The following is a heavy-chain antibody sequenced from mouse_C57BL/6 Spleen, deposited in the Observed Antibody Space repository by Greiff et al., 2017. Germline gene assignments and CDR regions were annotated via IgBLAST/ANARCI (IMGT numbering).Heavy chain of an antibody. Sequence: VQLQQSGPVLVKPGASVKMSCKASGYTFTDYYMNWVKQSHGKSLEWIGVINPYNGGTSYNQKFKGKATLTVDKSSSTAYMELNSLTSEDSAVYYCAVVANWYFDVWGTGTTVTVSS. D-gene: IGHD1-1*01. J-gene: IGHJ1*03. CDR1: GYTFTDYY. V-gene: IGHV1-19*01. CDR3: AVVANWYFDV. CDR2: INPYNGGT.